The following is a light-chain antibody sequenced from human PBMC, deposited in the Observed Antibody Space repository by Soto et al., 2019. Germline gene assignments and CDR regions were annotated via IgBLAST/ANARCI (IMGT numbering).Light chain of an antibody. CDR3: QHYNNWPPWT. CDR1: QSVSSN. V-gene: IGKV3-15*01. Sequence: EIVLTQSPATLSVSPVERATFXWRASQSVSSNLAWYQQKPGQAPRLLIYGASIRATGIPARFSGSGSGTEFTLTISTLQSEDFAIYYCQHYNNWPPWTFGQGTKVDIK. CDR2: GAS. J-gene: IGKJ1*01.